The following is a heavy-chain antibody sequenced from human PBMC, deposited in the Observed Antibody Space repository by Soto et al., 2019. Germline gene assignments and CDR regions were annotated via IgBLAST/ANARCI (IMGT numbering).Heavy chain of an antibody. V-gene: IGHV5-51*01. CDR1: GYRITNNW. J-gene: IGHJ4*02. Sequence: PGESLKISCKGSGYRITNNWIAWVRQVPGKGLEWMGVIFFGDSDTRYSPSFQGQVAISADKSISTAYLQWSSLTASDTAMYYCARYYNGFDYWGQGTPVTVSS. D-gene: IGHD3-10*01. CDR3: ARYYNGFDY. CDR2: IFFGDSDT.